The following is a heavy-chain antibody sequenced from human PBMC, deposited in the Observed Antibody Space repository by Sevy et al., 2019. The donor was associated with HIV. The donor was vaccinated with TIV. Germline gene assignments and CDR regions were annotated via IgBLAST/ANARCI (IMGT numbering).Heavy chain of an antibody. J-gene: IGHJ4*02. V-gene: IGHV3-48*03. Sequence: GESLKISCAASGFPFSSYEMNWVRQAPGRGLEWISYISNTGNTISYSDSVRGRFTVSRDNAKNSLFLHMNSLRAEDTATYYCARDLPPSATTAAHFDYWGRGTLVTVSS. D-gene: IGHD1-1*01. CDR3: ARDLPPSATTAAHFDY. CDR2: ISNTGNTI. CDR1: GFPFSSYE.